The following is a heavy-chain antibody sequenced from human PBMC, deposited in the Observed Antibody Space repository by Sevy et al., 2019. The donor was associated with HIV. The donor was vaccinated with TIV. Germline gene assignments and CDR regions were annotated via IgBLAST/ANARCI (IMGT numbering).Heavy chain of an antibody. J-gene: IGHJ6*02. CDR2: VYSGGAT. CDR1: GFTLTNEF. CDR3: ARVGYCRGGTCFSGFYYAMDV. V-gene: IGHV3-53*01. Sequence: GGSLRLSCAVSGFTLTNEFFSWVRQAPGKGLEWVAVVYSGGATYYADSVKGRFTISRDKSKNTLYLQMKSQRAGDTAVYYCARVGYCRGGTCFSGFYYAMDVWGQGTTVTVSS. D-gene: IGHD2-15*01.